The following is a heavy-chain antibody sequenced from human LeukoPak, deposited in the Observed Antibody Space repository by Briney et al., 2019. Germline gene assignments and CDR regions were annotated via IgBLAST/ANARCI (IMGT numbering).Heavy chain of an antibody. J-gene: IGHJ2*01. CDR2: ISHDGSNK. V-gene: IGHV3-30*03. CDR3: ARLNYYGSGNYRAWYFDL. D-gene: IGHD3-10*01. Sequence: PGRSLRLSCAASGFPFSDYGMYWVRQAPGKGLEWLAVISHDGSNKYYADSVKGRITISRENAKNSLYLQMNSLRAGDTAVYCCARLNYYGSGNYRAWYFDLWGRGTLVTVSS. CDR1: GFPFSDYG.